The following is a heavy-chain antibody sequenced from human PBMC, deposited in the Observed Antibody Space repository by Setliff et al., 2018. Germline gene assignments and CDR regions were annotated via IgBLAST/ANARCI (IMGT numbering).Heavy chain of an antibody. D-gene: IGHD2-8*01. Sequence: ASVKVSCKASGYTLINYGISWVRQAPGQGLEWMGWIGAYTGNTNYAQKFQGRVTMTTDTSTSTAYMELRSLRSDDTAVYYCSRLARYCTTTTCQSVPGAEVWGQGTLVTVSS. J-gene: IGHJ4*02. CDR3: SRLARYCTTTTCQSVPGAEV. CDR2: IGAYTGNT. CDR1: GYTLINYG. V-gene: IGHV1-18*01.